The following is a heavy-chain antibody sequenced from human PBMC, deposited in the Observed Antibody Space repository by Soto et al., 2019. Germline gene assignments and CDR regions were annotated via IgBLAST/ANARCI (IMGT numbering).Heavy chain of an antibody. V-gene: IGHV4-59*01. CDR3: TRRYGASFDY. CDR2: IYYSGST. Sequence: SETLSLTCTVSGGSISSYYWSWIRQPPGKGLEWIGYIYYSGSTNYNPSLKSRVTISVDTSKNQFSLKLSSVTAADTAVYYCTRRYGASFDYWGQGTLVTVS. J-gene: IGHJ4*02. D-gene: IGHD4-17*01. CDR1: GGSISSYY.